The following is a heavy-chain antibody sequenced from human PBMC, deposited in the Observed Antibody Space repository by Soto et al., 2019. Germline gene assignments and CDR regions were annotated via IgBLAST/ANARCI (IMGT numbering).Heavy chain of an antibody. CDR3: ARGEGGAGGLDY. Sequence: EVQLVESGGDLVKPGGSLRLSCTASGFTFSSYSMNWVRQAPGRGLEWVSSISSGSSYIYYADSVKGRFTISRDNAKNSLYLQMNSLRAEDTAVYYCARGEGGAGGLDYWGQGTLVTVSS. V-gene: IGHV3-21*01. CDR2: ISSGSSYI. J-gene: IGHJ4*02. D-gene: IGHD2-8*02. CDR1: GFTFSSYS.